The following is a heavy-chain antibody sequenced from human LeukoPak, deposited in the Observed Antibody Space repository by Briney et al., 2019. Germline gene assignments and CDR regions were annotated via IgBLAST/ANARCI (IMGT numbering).Heavy chain of an antibody. V-gene: IGHV3-23*01. Sequence: GGSLRLSCAASGFTFSSYAMSWVRQAPGKGLEWVSAISGSGGSTYYADSVKGRLTISRDNSKNTLYLQMNSLRAEDTAVYYCAKDQAGIVATPSDYWGQGTLVTVSS. CDR2: ISGSGGST. CDR1: GFTFSSYA. CDR3: AKDQAGIVATPSDY. J-gene: IGHJ4*02. D-gene: IGHD5-12*01.